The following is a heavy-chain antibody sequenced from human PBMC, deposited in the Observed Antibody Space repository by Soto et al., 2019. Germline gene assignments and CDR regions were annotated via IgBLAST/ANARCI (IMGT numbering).Heavy chain of an antibody. CDR1: GFTFSSYW. J-gene: IGHJ3*02. D-gene: IGHD6-13*01. V-gene: IGHV3-7*01. CDR2: IKQAGSEK. Sequence: GRSLRLSCAASGFTFSSYWMSWVRHAPGKGLEWVANIKQAGSEKYYVDSVKGRFTISRDNAKNSLYLQMNSLRAEDTAVYYCARHVSWDDAFDIWGQGTMVTVSS. CDR3: ARHVSWDDAFDI.